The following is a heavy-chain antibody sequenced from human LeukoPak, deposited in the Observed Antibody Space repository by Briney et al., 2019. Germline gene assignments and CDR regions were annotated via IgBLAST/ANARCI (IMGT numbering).Heavy chain of an antibody. V-gene: IGHV1-8*01. D-gene: IGHD7-27*01. Sequence: ASVKVSCKASGYTFTTHDISWVRQATGQGLEWLGWMSPNSGDTGYAQKFQGRVTMTSDSSISTAYMELSSLRSEDTAIYYCVRSPPNWGFDYWGQGTLVTVSS. CDR2: MSPNSGDT. J-gene: IGHJ4*02. CDR1: GYTFTTHD. CDR3: VRSPPNWGFDY.